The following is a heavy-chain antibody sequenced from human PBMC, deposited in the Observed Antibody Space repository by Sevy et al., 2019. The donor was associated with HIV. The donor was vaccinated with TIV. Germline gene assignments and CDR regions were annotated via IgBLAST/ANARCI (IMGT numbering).Heavy chain of an antibody. Sequence: GGSLRLSCAASGFSFRTYAMHWVRQAPGKGLEWVAGIWYDGSNENHADPVKGRFTISRDNSKNTLYLQMTSLRAEDTAVYYCVKDVGVGSTRRYADYWGQGTLVTVSS. D-gene: IGHD1-26*01. CDR2: IWYDGSNE. CDR3: VKDVGVGSTRRYADY. CDR1: GFSFRTYA. V-gene: IGHV3-33*06. J-gene: IGHJ4*02.